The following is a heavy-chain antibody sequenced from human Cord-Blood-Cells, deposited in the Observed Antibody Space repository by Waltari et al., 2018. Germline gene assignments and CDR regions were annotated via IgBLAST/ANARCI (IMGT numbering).Heavy chain of an antibody. CDR1: GFTFSSYW. Sequence: EVQLVESGGGLVQPGGSLRLSCAASGFTFSSYWMSWVRRAPGKGLEWVANIKQDGSEKYYVDSVKGRFTISRDNAKNSLYLQMNSLRAEDTAVYYCARDGIDFWSGFDYWGQGTLVTVSS. CDR2: IKQDGSEK. V-gene: IGHV3-7*01. D-gene: IGHD3-3*01. J-gene: IGHJ4*02. CDR3: ARDGIDFWSGFDY.